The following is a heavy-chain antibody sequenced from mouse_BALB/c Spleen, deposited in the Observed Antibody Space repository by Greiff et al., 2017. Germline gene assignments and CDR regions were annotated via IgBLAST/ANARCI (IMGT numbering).Heavy chain of an antibody. CDR1: GFTFSSYT. V-gene: IGHV5-12-2*01. CDR3: ARHGDYGNYYAMDY. CDR2: ISNGGGST. J-gene: IGHJ4*01. D-gene: IGHD2-1*01. Sequence: EVNLVESGGGLVQPGGSLKLSCAASGFTFSSYTMSWVRQTPEKRLEWVAYISNGGGSTYYPDTVKGRFTISRDNAKNTLYLQMSSLKSEDTAMYYCARHGDYGNYYAMDYWGQGTSVTVSS.